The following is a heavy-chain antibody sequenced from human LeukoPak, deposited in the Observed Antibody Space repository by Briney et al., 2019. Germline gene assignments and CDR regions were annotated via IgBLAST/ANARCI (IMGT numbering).Heavy chain of an antibody. CDR1: GGSVSSGHYY. D-gene: IGHD4-17*01. CDR3: ATTPASYGDFSFDY. J-gene: IGHJ4*02. CDR2: IYYSGST. Sequence: SETLSLTCAVSGGSVSSGHYYWSWIRQPPGKGLEWIGYIYYSGSTNYNPSLKSRVTISVDTSKNQFSLKLSSVTAADTAVYYCATTPASYGDFSFDYWGQGTLVTVSS. V-gene: IGHV4-61*01.